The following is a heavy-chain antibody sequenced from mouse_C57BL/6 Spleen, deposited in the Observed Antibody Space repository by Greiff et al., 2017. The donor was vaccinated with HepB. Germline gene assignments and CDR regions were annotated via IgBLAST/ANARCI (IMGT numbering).Heavy chain of an antibody. J-gene: IGHJ4*01. CDR2: ISGGGGNT. D-gene: IGHD2-2*01. Sequence: EVQLVESGGGLVKPGGSLKLSCAASGFTFSSYTMSWVRQTPEKRLEWVATISGGGGNTYYPDSVKGRFTISRDNAKNTLYLQMSSLRSEDTALYYCARYGYDVNYYAMDYGGQGTSVTVSS. CDR3: ARYGYDVNYYAMDY. CDR1: GFTFSSYT. V-gene: IGHV5-9*01.